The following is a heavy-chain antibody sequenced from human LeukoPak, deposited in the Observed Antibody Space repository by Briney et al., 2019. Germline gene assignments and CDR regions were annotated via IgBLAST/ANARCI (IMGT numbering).Heavy chain of an antibody. Sequence: PGRSLRLSCAASGFTFSSYAMHWVRQAPGKGLEWVAVISYDGSSNYYADSVKGRFTISRDNSKNTLYLQMNSLRAEDTAVYYCARGSVGGMVTAIRYWGQGTLVTVSS. CDR2: ISYDGSSN. V-gene: IGHV3-30-3*01. D-gene: IGHD2-21*02. CDR1: GFTFSSYA. J-gene: IGHJ4*02. CDR3: ARGSVGGMVTAIRY.